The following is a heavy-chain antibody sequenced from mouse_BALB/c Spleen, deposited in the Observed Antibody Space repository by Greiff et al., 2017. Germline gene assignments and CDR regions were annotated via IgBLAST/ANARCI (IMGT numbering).Heavy chain of an antibody. CDR3: ARQGELGAMDY. CDR1: GFTFSSYG. D-gene: IGHD4-1*01. CDR2: ISSGGSYT. J-gene: IGHJ4*01. Sequence: EVKLMESGGDLVKPGGSLKLSCAASGFTFSSYGMSWVRQTPDKRLEWVATISSGGSYTYYPDSVKGRFTISRDNAKNTLYLQMSSLKSEDTAMYYCARQGELGAMDYWGQGTSVTVSS. V-gene: IGHV5-6*01.